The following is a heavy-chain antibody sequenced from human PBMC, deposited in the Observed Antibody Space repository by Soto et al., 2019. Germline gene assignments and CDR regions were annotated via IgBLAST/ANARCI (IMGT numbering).Heavy chain of an antibody. CDR1: GFTFSSYA. Sequence: EVQLLESGGGLVQPGGSLRLSCAASGFTFSSYAMSWVRQAPGKGLEWVSAISGSGGSTYYADSVKSRFTIYRDNSKNTLYLQMNRLRAEDTAVYYCVKDRGDIVVVPAVPFDYWGQGTLVTVSS. V-gene: IGHV3-23*01. D-gene: IGHD2-2*01. CDR2: ISGSGGST. J-gene: IGHJ4*02. CDR3: VKDRGDIVVVPAVPFDY.